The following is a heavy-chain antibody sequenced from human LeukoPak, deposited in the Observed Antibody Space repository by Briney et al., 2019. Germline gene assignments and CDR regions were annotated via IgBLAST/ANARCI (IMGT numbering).Heavy chain of an antibody. D-gene: IGHD1-7*01. J-gene: IGHJ6*02. CDR3: ARDNWNYGSSMDV. Sequence: SETLSLTCAVFGGSFSDYYWSWIRQPPGKGLEWVGEINHSGSTNNNPSLKSRVTISVDTSKNQFSLKLSSVTAADTAVYYCARDNWNYGSSMDVWGQGTTVTVSS. CDR2: INHSGST. V-gene: IGHV4-34*01. CDR1: GGSFSDYY.